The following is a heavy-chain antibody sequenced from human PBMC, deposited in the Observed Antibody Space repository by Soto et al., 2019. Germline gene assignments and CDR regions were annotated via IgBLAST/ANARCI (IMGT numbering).Heavy chain of an antibody. V-gene: IGHV1-18*01. CDR2: ISAYNGNT. J-gene: IGHJ5*02. CDR1: GYTFTSYG. CDR3: ASNLGYCSSTSCYSPLDP. Sequence: QVQLVQSGAEVKKPGASVKVSCKASGYTFTSYGISWVRQAPGQGLEWMGWISAYNGNTNYAQKLQGRVTMTTDTSTSTAYMELRSLRSDDTAVYYCASNLGYCSSTSCYSPLDPWGQGTLVTVSS. D-gene: IGHD2-2*01.